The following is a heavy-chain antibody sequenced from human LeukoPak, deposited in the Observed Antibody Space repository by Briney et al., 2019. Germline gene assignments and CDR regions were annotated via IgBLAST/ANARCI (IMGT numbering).Heavy chain of an antibody. CDR3: ASRSSRALFDY. D-gene: IGHD6-13*01. J-gene: IGHJ4*02. Sequence: SETLSLTCAVYGGSFSGYYWSWIRQPPGKGLEWIGEINHSGSTNYNPSLKSRVTISVDTSKNQFSLKLSSVTAADTAVYYCASRSSRALFDYWGQGTLVTVSS. CDR2: INHSGST. V-gene: IGHV4-34*01. CDR1: GGSFSGYY.